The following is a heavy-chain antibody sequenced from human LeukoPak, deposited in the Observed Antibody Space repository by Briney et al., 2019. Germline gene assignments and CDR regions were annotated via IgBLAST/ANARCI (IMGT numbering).Heavy chain of an antibody. CDR3: ARERFGEGNYYYYGMDV. CDR2: IIPIFGIA. J-gene: IGHJ6*04. CDR1: GGTFSSYA. Sequence: SVKVSCKASGGTFSSYAISWVRQAPGQGLEWMGRIIPIFGIANYAQKFQGRVTITADKSTSTAYMELSSLRSEDTAVYYCARERFGEGNYYYYGMDVWGKGTTVTVSS. V-gene: IGHV1-69*04. D-gene: IGHD3-10*01.